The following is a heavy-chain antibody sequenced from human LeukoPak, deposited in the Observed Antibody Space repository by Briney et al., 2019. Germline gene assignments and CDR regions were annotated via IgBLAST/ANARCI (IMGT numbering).Heavy chain of an antibody. CDR1: GFTFSSYA. CDR2: ISYDGSNK. J-gene: IGHJ4*02. Sequence: GGSLRLSCEASGFTFSSYAMHWVRQAPGKGLEWVAVISYDGSNKYYADSVKGRFTISRDNSKNTLYLQMNSLRAEDTAVYYCARDRGVREFDYWGQGTPVTVSS. V-gene: IGHV3-30-3*01. CDR3: ARDRGVREFDY. D-gene: IGHD1-1*01.